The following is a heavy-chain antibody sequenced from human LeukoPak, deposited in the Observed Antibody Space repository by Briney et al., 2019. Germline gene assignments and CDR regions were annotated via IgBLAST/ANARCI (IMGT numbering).Heavy chain of an antibody. J-gene: IGHJ6*03. D-gene: IGHD6-19*01. CDR2: IYYSGST. Sequence: SETLSLICSVSGGSIRSYYWSWIRQPPGKGLEWIGYIYYSGSTNYNPSLKSRVTISVDTSKNQFSLKLSSVTAADTAVYYCARVGYSSGWTHRIYYYYIDVWGKGTTVTISS. CDR3: ARVGYSSGWTHRIYYYYIDV. CDR1: GGSIRSYY. V-gene: IGHV4-59*01.